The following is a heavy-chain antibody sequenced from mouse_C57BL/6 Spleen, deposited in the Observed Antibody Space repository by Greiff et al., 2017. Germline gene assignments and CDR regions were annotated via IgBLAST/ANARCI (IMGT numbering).Heavy chain of an antibody. CDR1: GYTFTSYW. CDR3: ARLDSNLFYWYFDV. CDR2: IDPNSGGT. Sequence: QVQLQQPGAELVKPGASVKLSCKASGYTFTSYWMHWVKQRPGRGLEWIGRIDPNSGGTKYNEKFKSKATLTVDKPSITAYMQLSSLTSEDSAVYYCARLDSNLFYWYFDVWGTGTTVTVSS. J-gene: IGHJ1*03. V-gene: IGHV1-72*01. D-gene: IGHD2-5*01.